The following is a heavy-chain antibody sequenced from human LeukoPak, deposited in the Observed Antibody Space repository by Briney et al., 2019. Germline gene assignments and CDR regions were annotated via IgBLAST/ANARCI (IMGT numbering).Heavy chain of an antibody. V-gene: IGHV3-23*01. Sequence: PGGSLRLSCAASGFTFSSYAMSWVRQAPGKGLEWVSAISGSGGSTYYADSVKGRFTISRDNSKNTLYLQMDSLRAEDTAVYYCAKADPASSTSTKGPWGQGTLVTVSS. CDR1: GFTFSSYA. CDR2: ISGSGGST. D-gene: IGHD2-2*01. CDR3: AKADPASSTSTKGP. J-gene: IGHJ5*02.